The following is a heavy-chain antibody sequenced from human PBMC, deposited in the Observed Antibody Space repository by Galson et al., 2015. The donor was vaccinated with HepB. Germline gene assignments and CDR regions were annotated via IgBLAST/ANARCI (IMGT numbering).Heavy chain of an antibody. D-gene: IGHD3-16*01. CDR2: MSSDGGKN. CDR1: GFTFDDYD. CDR3: AKAGSPYDYAYGMDV. Sequence: SLRLPCPASGFTFDDYDIHWVRRAPGQGLEWVADMSSDGGKNFYAESAKGRFTMSRDSPSNTLFLQMNSLRAEDAAVYYCAKAGSPYDYAYGMDVWGQGTTVTVSS. J-gene: IGHJ6*02. V-gene: IGHV3-30*18.